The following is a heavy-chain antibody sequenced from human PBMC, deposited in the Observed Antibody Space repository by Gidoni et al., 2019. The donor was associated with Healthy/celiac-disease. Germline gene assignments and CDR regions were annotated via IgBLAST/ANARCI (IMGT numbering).Heavy chain of an antibody. D-gene: IGHD6-6*01. CDR1: GFIFSDYY. CDR2: ISSSSSYT. Sequence: QVQLVASGGGLVKPGGSLRLSCAASGFIFSDYYMSWIRQAPGKGLEGVSYISSSSSYTNEADSVKGRFTISRDNDKNSLYLQMNSLRAEDTAVYYCEREEQLESRGVLYFDYWGQGTLVTVSS. J-gene: IGHJ4*02. CDR3: EREEQLESRGVLYFDY. V-gene: IGHV3-11*06.